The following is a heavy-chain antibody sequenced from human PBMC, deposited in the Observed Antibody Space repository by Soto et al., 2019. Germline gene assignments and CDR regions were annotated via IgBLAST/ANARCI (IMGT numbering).Heavy chain of an antibody. CDR1: GFTFGDYA. D-gene: IGHD3-10*01. CDR3: TRGYGSSLYGMDV. V-gene: IGHV3-49*05. J-gene: IGHJ6*02. CDR2: IRSKAYGGTT. Sequence: NPGGSLRLSCTASGFTFGDYAMSWFRQAPGKGLEWVGFIRSKAYGGTTEYAASVKGRFTISRDDSKSIAYLQMNSLKTEDTAVYYCTRGYGSSLYGMDVWGQGTTVTVSS.